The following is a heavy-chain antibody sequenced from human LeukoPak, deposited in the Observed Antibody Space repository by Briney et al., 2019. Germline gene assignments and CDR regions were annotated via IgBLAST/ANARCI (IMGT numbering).Heavy chain of an antibody. Sequence: ASVKASCKASGYTFTSYDINWVRQATGQGLEWLGWMNPNSGNTGYAQNFQGRVTMTRDTSIDTAYMELTSLRYEDTAVYYCVRDYYGSKSSSFDPWGQGTLVTVSS. D-gene: IGHD3-10*01. CDR2: MNPNSGNT. J-gene: IGHJ5*02. CDR1: GYTFTSYD. V-gene: IGHV1-8*01. CDR3: VRDYYGSKSSSFDP.